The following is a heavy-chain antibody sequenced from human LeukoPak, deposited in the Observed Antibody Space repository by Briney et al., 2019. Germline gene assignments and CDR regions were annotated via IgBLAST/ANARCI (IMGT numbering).Heavy chain of an antibody. Sequence: GRSLRLSCAASGFTFSSYGMHWVRQAPGKGLEWVAVIWYDGSNKYYADSVKGRFTISRDNSKNTLYLQMNSLRAEDTAVYYCARIYGSGSSISDNFDYWGQGTLVTVSS. CDR3: ARIYGSGSSISDNFDY. CDR1: GFTFSSYG. D-gene: IGHD3-10*01. CDR2: IWYDGSNK. V-gene: IGHV3-33*01. J-gene: IGHJ4*02.